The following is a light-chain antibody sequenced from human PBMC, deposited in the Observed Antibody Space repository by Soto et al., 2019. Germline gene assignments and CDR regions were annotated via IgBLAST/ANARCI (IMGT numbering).Light chain of an antibody. CDR2: SAS. J-gene: IGKJ2*03. Sequence: DIQMTHSPSSLSASVGAEFTFTCRAGKAIRIALGWYQQEPGKAPKRLIYSASTLESGVPPRFSGSGSGTEFTLTISSLQPEDFATYFCLQRHTRPYSFGQGTRLDFK. CDR3: LQRHTRPYS. V-gene: IGKV1-17*01. CDR1: KAIRIA.